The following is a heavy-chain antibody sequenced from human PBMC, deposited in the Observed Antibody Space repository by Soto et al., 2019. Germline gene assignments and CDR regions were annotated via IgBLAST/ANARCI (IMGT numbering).Heavy chain of an antibody. J-gene: IGHJ4*02. CDR2: INPDSGDT. CDR1: GYTFTSYY. Sequence: QVQLVQSGADVKKPGASVKVSCKASGYTFTSYYIHWVRQAPGQGLQWMGWINPDSGDTHYAQKFQGRVTLTRDTSISTAYMELSRLRSDDTAMYYCARPLFVWGSYPADYWGQGTLVTVSS. V-gene: IGHV1-2*02. D-gene: IGHD3-16*02. CDR3: ARPLFVWGSYPADY.